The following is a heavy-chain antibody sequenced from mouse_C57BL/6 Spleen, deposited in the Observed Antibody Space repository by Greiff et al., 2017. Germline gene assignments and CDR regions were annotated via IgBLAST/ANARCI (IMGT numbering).Heavy chain of an antibody. CDR3: ARHEVHFDY. Sequence: EVQVVESGGDLVKPGGSLKLSCAASGFTFSSYGMSWVRQTPDKRLEWVATISSGGSYTYYPDSVKGRFTISRDNAKNTLYLQMSSLKSEDTAMYYCARHEVHFDYWGQGTTLTVSS. CDR2: ISSGGSYT. J-gene: IGHJ2*01. V-gene: IGHV5-6*01. CDR1: GFTFSSYG.